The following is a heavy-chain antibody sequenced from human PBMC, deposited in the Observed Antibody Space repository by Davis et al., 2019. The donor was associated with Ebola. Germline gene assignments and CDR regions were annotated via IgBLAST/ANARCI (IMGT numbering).Heavy chain of an antibody. CDR3: ATTTHDSTGYYYFDF. D-gene: IGHD3-22*01. Sequence: ASVKVSCKASGYTFTTYSMNWVRQAPGQGLEWMGWINTKTADPTYAQGFTGRFVFSLDTSVSTAYLQISSLKAEDTAVYYCATTTHDSTGYYYFDFWGQGTLVTVSS. J-gene: IGHJ4*02. V-gene: IGHV7-4-1*02. CDR1: GYTFTTYS. CDR2: INTKTADP.